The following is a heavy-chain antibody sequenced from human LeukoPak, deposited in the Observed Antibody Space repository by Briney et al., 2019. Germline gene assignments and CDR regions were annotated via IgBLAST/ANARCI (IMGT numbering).Heavy chain of an antibody. CDR2: ISGSGGST. CDR1: GFIFSSDS. CDR3: AKDPSIGISRGYGDYLPLPSFDY. Sequence: PGGSLRLSCATSGFIFSSDSMIWVRQAPGKGLEWVSAISGSGGSTYYADSVKGRFTISRDNSKNTLYLQMNSLRAEDMAVYYCAKDPSIGISRGYGDYLPLPSFDYWGQGTLVTVSS. J-gene: IGHJ4*02. V-gene: IGHV3-23*01. D-gene: IGHD4-17*01.